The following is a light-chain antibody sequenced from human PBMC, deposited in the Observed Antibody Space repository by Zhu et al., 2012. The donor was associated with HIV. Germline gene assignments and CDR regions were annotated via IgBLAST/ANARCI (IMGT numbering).Light chain of an antibody. CDR1: QSVRSGC. V-gene: IGKV3-20*01. CDR3: QQYADSPYT. Sequence: EIVLTQSPGILALSPGERATLSCRASQSVRSGCLAWYQQKPGQAPRLLIYDVSTRTADFPDRFSGSGPGTDFTLTISRLEPEDFAVYSCQQYADSPYTFGQGTKLEI. J-gene: IGKJ2*01. CDR2: DVS.